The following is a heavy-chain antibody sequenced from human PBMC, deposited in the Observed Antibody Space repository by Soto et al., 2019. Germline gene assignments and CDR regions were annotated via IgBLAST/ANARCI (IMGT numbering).Heavy chain of an antibody. D-gene: IGHD2-15*01. CDR1: GGTFSSYA. Sequence: ASVKVSCKASGGTFSSYAISWVRQAPGQGLEWMGGIIPIFGTANYAQKFQGRVTITADESTSTAYMELSSLRSEDTAVYYCARATRYCSGGSCAPRYYYGMDVWGQGTTVTVSS. V-gene: IGHV1-69*13. CDR3: ARATRYCSGGSCAPRYYYGMDV. CDR2: IIPIFGTA. J-gene: IGHJ6*02.